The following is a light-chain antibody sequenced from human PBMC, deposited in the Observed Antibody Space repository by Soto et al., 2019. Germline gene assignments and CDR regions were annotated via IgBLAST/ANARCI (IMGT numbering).Light chain of an antibody. V-gene: IGLV2-11*01. CDR2: DVT. Sequence: QSVLTQPRSVSGSPGQSVTISCTGTNSDVGTYNYVSWYQQHPGKATKLIIYDVTKRPSGVPDRFSGSKSGNTASLIISGLQAADEAEYYCCCCSYAGSSSFRVLFGGGTQLTVL. CDR1: NSDVGTYNY. CDR3: CSYAGSSSFRVL. J-gene: IGLJ7*01.